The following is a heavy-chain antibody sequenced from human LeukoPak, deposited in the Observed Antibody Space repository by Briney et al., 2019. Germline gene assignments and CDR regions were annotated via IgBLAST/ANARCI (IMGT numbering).Heavy chain of an antibody. V-gene: IGHV3-66*01. D-gene: IGHD6-19*01. CDR1: GFTVSNNY. J-gene: IGHJ6*02. CDR2: IQGAGNT. Sequence: GGSLRLSCAASGFTVSNNYMSWVRQVPGKGLEWVSVIQGAGNTYYADSVKGRFTISRDSSQNTLYLQMNSLRVEDTAVYYCARERYSTGWYGGDYYYSYAMDVWGQGTSVTVSS. CDR3: ARERYSTGWYGGDYYYSYAMDV.